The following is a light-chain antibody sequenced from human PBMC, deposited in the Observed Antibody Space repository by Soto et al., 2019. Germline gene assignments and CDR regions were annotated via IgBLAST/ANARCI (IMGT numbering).Light chain of an antibody. CDR1: QSVSSA. CDR2: DAS. CDR3: QQRGNWPIT. Sequence: EIVLTQSPATLSLSPGERATLSCRASQSVSSALIWYQQKPGQTPRLLIYDASNTATGTPARFSGSGSGTAFSLTISSLEPEDFAVYYCQQRGNWPITFGQGTRLELK. V-gene: IGKV3-11*01. J-gene: IGKJ5*01.